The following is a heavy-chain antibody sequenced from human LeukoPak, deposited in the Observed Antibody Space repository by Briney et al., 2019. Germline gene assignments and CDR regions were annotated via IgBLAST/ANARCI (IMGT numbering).Heavy chain of an antibody. CDR2: IASETYGGTA. J-gene: IGHJ4*02. CDR1: GGSFSTYY. CDR3: TRDQTPYY. Sequence: LSLTCTVSGGSFSTYYWSWIRQPPGKGLEWVGFIASETYGGTAEYAASVKGRFTISRDDSKSIAYLQMNSLKTEDTAVYYCTRDQTPYYWGQGTLVTVSS. V-gene: IGHV3-49*03.